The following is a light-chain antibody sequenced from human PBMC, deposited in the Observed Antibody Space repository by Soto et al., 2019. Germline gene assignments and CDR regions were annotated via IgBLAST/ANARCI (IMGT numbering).Light chain of an antibody. CDR2: EVN. J-gene: IGLJ1*01. CDR3: SSFTRSSTYV. CDR1: SSDVGAYNF. Sequence: QSVLTQPASVSESPGQSITISCTGTSSDVGAYNFVSWYQQYPGKAPKVMIYEVNNRPSGVSNRFSGSKSGNTASLTISGLQAEDEADYYCSSFTRSSTYVFGSGTKVTVL. V-gene: IGLV2-14*01.